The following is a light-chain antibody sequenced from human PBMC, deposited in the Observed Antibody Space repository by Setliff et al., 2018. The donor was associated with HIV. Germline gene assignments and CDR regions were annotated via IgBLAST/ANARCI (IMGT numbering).Light chain of an antibody. CDR1: SSEVGGYNY. V-gene: IGLV2-14*01. CDR2: DVS. CDR3: SSYTSSSSVV. Sequence: QSVLTQPASVSGSPGQSITISCTGTSSEVGGYNYVSWYQQHPGKAPKLMIYDVSKRPSGVSNRFSGSKSGNTASLTISGLQAEDEADYYCSSYTSSSSVVFGGGTKVTVL. J-gene: IGLJ2*01.